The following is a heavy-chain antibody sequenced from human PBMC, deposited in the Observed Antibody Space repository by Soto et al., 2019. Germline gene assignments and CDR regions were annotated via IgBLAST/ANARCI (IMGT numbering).Heavy chain of an antibody. CDR2: IIPIFGTA. CDR1: GGTFSSYA. Sequence: QVQLVQSGAEVKKPGSSVKVSCKASGGTFSSYAISWVRQAPGQGLEWMGGIIPIFGTANYAQKFQGRVTITADASASTAYMELTRLGSEDTAVYYCVRDLRVPASYGMAVGGQRTTVTVAS. V-gene: IGHV1-69*01. J-gene: IGHJ6*02. CDR3: VRDLRVPASYGMAV.